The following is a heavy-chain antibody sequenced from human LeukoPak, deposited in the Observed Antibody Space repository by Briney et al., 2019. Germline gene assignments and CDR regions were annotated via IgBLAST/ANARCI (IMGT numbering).Heavy chain of an antibody. Sequence: GGSLRLSCAASGFNFNNYGMNWVRQAPGKGLEWVAFVRYDGSNKYYAESVKGRFTVSRDNARNTLYLQMSSLRPEDTAVYYCAKLQVTLALTASFDDWGQGTPVTVSS. CDR3: AKLQVTLALTASFDD. CDR1: GFNFNNYG. CDR2: VRYDGSNK. J-gene: IGHJ4*02. D-gene: IGHD3-9*01. V-gene: IGHV3-30*02.